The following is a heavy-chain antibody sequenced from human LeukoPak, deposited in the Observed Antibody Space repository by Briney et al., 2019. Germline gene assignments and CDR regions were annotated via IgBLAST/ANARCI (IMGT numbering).Heavy chain of an antibody. J-gene: IGHJ1*01. CDR1: GFIFTNAW. CDR2: IKSKNSGRTT. D-gene: IGHD3-16*01. CDR3: MTDGGLLPYYFSY. Sequence: PGGSLRLSCAASGFIFTNAWIHWVRQAPGKGLEWVGRIKSKNSGRTTNYIAPVKGRFTISRDNSRNTLYLKMESLKTEETSGDYWMTDGGLLPYYFSYWAEGTVVSVPS. V-gene: IGHV3-15*01.